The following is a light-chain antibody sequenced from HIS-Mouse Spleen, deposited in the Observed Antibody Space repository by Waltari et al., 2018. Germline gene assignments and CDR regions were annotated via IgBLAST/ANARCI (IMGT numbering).Light chain of an antibody. J-gene: IGLJ2*01. Sequence: SYALTQPPSVSVSPGQTARITCSGDALPKKYAYWYQKKSRQAPVLAIYEDRKRPSGIPEGFSGSSSGTMATLTISGGQVEDEADYYCYSTDSSGNHRVFGGGTKLTVL. V-gene: IGLV3-10*01. CDR2: EDR. CDR3: YSTDSSGNHRV. CDR1: ALPKKY.